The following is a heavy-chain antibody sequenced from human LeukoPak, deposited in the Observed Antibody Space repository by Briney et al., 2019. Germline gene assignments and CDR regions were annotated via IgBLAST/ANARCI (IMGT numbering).Heavy chain of an antibody. CDR1: GYTFTGYY. Sequence: ASVKVSCKASGYTFTGYYMHWVRQAPGQGLEWMGWINPNSGGTNYAQKFQGRVTMTRDTSISTAYMELNRLRSDDTAVYYCARDRGYSYGQMGNWFDLWGQGTLSPSPQ. D-gene: IGHD5-18*01. CDR3: ARDRGYSYGQMGNWFDL. J-gene: IGHJ5*02. V-gene: IGHV1-2*02. CDR2: INPNSGGT.